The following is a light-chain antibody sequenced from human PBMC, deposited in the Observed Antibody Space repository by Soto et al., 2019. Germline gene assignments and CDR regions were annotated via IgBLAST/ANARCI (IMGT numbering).Light chain of an antibody. CDR3: QQSNSFPLT. J-gene: IGKJ4*01. V-gene: IGKV1-12*01. Sequence: DIPMTQSPSSVSPSVGDRVTITCRASQGISSWLAWYQQKPGKAPKLLIYDASSVQSGVPSRISGSGSGTDFTLTISNRQPEDCATYYCQQSNSFPLTFGGGTKVEIK. CDR2: DAS. CDR1: QGISSW.